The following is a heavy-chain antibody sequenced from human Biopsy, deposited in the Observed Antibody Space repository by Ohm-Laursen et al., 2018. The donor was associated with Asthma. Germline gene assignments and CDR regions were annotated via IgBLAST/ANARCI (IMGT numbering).Heavy chain of an antibody. D-gene: IGHD5-24*01. Sequence: SDTLSLTCTVSGASITSSAYYWGWIRQPPGKGLEWIGSMYYGETTYYSPSLKSRVTISVDTSKNQFSLILSSVTAADTAVYFCARASTAQFYYEMDVWGQGTTVTVSS. CDR3: ARASTAQFYYEMDV. J-gene: IGHJ6*02. V-gene: IGHV4-39*01. CDR1: GASITSSAYY. CDR2: MYYGETT.